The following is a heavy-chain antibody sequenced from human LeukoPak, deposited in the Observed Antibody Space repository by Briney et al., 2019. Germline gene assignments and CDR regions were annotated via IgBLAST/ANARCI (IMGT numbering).Heavy chain of an antibody. D-gene: IGHD6-6*01. Sequence: GESLQISCKASGYSFATYWIGWVRQMPGKCLEWMGIIYPGDSDTRYSPSFQGQVTISADKSISTAYLQWSSLKASDTAMYYCARQGGSSVLFDYWGQGTLVTVSS. J-gene: IGHJ4*02. CDR1: GYSFATYW. CDR3: ARQGGSSVLFDY. CDR2: IYPGDSDT. V-gene: IGHV5-51*01.